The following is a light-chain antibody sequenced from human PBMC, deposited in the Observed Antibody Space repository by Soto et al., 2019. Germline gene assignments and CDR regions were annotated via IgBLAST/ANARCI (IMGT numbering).Light chain of an antibody. CDR3: QQYNDSRT. CDR1: QSISSSY. V-gene: IGKV3-20*01. Sequence: EIVLTQSPGTLSLSPGERATLSCRASQSISSSYLAWYQQKPGQAPRLLVYGVSSRASDVPDRFSGSGSGTDFTLTISSLEPEDSAVYHCQQYNDSRTFGQGTKVDIK. J-gene: IGKJ1*01. CDR2: GVS.